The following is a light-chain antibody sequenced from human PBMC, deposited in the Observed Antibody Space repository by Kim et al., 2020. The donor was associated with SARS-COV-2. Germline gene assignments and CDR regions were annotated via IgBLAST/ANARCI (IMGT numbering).Light chain of an antibody. Sequence: QSALAQPASVSGSPGQSVTISCTGTNNDVGGYNYVSWYQQRPGEAPKLIIYDVSRRPSGVSDRFSASKSANTASLTISGLQAEDEADYYCGSYAYGRTEVFGGGTKVTVL. CDR2: DVS. CDR3: GSYAYGRTEV. V-gene: IGLV2-14*03. J-gene: IGLJ2*01. CDR1: NNDVGGYNY.